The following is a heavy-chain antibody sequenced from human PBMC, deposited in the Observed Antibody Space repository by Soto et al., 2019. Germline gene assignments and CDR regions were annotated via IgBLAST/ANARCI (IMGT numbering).Heavy chain of an antibody. CDR1: GGTFSSYA. Sequence: SVKVSCKASGGTFSSYAISWVRQAPVQGLEWMGGIIPIFGTANYAQKFQGRVTITADESTSTAYMELSSLRSEDTAVYYCASSYATMVRGVGYYYGMDVWGQGTTVTVSS. J-gene: IGHJ6*02. CDR3: ASSYATMVRGVGYYYGMDV. V-gene: IGHV1-69*13. D-gene: IGHD3-10*01. CDR2: IIPIFGTA.